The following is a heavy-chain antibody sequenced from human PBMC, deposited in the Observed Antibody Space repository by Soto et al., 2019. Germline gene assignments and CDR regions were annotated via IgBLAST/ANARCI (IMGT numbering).Heavy chain of an antibody. J-gene: IGHJ4*02. Sequence: PGGSLRLSCAASGFTFINYVMSWVRQTPGKGLEWVSVISYTGDSTYYADSVKGRFTISRDNSKNTLYLQMNSLRAEDTAVYYCAKRDSSGFYFNYWGQGTQVTVSS. CDR1: GFTFINYV. D-gene: IGHD3-22*01. CDR2: ISYTGDST. V-gene: IGHV3-23*01. CDR3: AKRDSSGFYFNY.